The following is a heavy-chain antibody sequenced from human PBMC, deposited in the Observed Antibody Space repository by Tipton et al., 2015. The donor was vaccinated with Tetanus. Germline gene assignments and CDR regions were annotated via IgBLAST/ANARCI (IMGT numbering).Heavy chain of an antibody. Sequence: TLSLTCTVSGGSISSDAHYWSWIRQPPGKGLEWIGYIYYSGTTYYSPSLKSRVTISVDTSNNHFSLKLSSVTAADTAVYYCARNVYTVTNDAFDIWGHGTLVNVSS. J-gene: IGHJ3*02. CDR2: IYYSGTT. D-gene: IGHD4-11*01. CDR1: GGSISSDAHY. CDR3: ARNVYTVTNDAFDI. V-gene: IGHV4-30-4*02.